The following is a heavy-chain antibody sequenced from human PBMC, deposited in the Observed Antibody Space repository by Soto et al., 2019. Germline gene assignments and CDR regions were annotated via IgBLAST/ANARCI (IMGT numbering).Heavy chain of an antibody. D-gene: IGHD1-26*01. Sequence: VQLVESGGGVVQPGRSLRLSCAASGFTFSSYAMHWVRQAPGKGLEWVAVISYDGSNKYYADSVKGRFTISRDNSKNTLYLQMNSLRAEDTAVYYCASSSVGEHYYYYGMDVWGQGTTVTVSS. CDR1: GFTFSSYA. CDR3: ASSSVGEHYYYYGMDV. J-gene: IGHJ6*02. CDR2: ISYDGSNK. V-gene: IGHV3-30-3*01.